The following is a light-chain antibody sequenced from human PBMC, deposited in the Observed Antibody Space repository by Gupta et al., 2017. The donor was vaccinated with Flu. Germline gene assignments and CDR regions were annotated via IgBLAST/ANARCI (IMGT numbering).Light chain of an antibody. CDR1: QSRVYSDGDTY. V-gene: IGKV2-30*01. CDR2: KAS. J-gene: IGKJ3*01. CDR3: KQGKYCPFT. Sequence: VTLGQPASISCRSSQSRVYSDGDTYLHWFQQRPGHSPRRLIYKASNRDSGVPDRFSGSGSDTDFTLKISRVEAEDVGVYYCKQGKYCPFTFGHRTKVDIK.